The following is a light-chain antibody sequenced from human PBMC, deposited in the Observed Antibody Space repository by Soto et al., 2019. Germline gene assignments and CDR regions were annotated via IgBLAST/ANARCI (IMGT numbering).Light chain of an antibody. CDR3: QQYYSTPFT. CDR2: WAS. CDR1: QSVLYSSDNKNY. V-gene: IGKV4-1*01. Sequence: DIVMTQSPDSLAVSLGERATINCKSSQSVLYSSDNKNYLGWYQQKPGKPPKLLIYWASARESGVPDRFSGSGSGTDFTLTISSLQDEDVAVYYCQQYYSTPFTFGPGPKVDIK. J-gene: IGKJ3*01.